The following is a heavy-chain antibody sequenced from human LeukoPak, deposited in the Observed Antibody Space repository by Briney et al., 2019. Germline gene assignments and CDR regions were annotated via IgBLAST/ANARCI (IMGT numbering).Heavy chain of an antibody. D-gene: IGHD2-15*01. V-gene: IGHV3-7*01. Sequence: PGGSLRLSCAASGFNFNKFWMTWVRQAPGKGPEWVANIKQDGSEKYYVDSVKGRFTISRDNAKNSLSLQMNGLRDEDTAMYYCVRDNPRCCGVVPANIDDYWGQGTLVTVSS. CDR3: VRDNPRCCGVVPANIDDY. J-gene: IGHJ4*02. CDR2: IKQDGSEK. CDR1: GFNFNKFW.